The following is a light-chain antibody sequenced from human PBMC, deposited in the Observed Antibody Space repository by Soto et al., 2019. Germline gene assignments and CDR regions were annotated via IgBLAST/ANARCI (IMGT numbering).Light chain of an antibody. Sequence: DIQMTQSPSTLPACVGDRVTITCRASQSISSWLAWYQQKPGKAPKLLIYKASSLESGVPSRFSGSGSGTEFTLTISSLQPDDFATYYCQQYNSFWTFGQGTKVDIK. J-gene: IGKJ1*01. CDR1: QSISSW. CDR2: KAS. CDR3: QQYNSFWT. V-gene: IGKV1-5*03.